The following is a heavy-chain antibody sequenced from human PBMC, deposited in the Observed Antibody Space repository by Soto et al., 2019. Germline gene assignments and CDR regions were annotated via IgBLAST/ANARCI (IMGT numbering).Heavy chain of an antibody. CDR1: GFTVSSNY. CDR3: ARDRQTRVTIFGVVTPGVAFDI. D-gene: IGHD3-3*01. Sequence: EVQLVGSGGGLVQPGGSLRLSCAASGFTVSSNYMSWVRQAPGKGLEWVSVIYSGGSTYYADSVKGRFTISRDNSKNTLYLQMNSLRAEDTAVYYCARDRQTRVTIFGVVTPGVAFDIWGQGTMVTVSS. CDR2: IYSGGST. J-gene: IGHJ3*02. V-gene: IGHV3-66*01.